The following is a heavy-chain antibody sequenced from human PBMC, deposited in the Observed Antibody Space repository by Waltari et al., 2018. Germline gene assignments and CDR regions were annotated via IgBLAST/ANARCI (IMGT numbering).Heavy chain of an antibody. CDR2: MNPNSGNT. V-gene: IGHV1-8*03. CDR1: GYTFTSYD. D-gene: IGHD3-3*01. CDR3: ARSVPRVVFGVVIIPPDHYYGMDV. J-gene: IGHJ6*02. Sequence: GAEVKKPGASVKVSCKASGYTFTSYDINWVRQATGQGLEWMGWMNPNSGNTGYAQKFQGRVTITRNTSISTAYMELSSLRSEDTAVYYCARSVPRVVFGVVIIPPDHYYGMDVWGQGTTVTVSS.